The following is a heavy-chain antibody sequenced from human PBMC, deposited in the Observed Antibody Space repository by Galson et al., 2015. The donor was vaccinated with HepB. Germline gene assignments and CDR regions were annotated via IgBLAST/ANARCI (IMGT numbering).Heavy chain of an antibody. CDR1: GDSVSSNSAA. J-gene: IGHJ4*02. V-gene: IGHV6-1*01. CDR2: TYYRSKWYN. Sequence: CAISGDSVSSNSAAWNWIRQSPSRGLEWLGRTYYRSKWYNDYAVSVKSRITINPDTSKNQFSLQLNSVTPEDTAVYYCARADFWSGQYYFDYWGQGTLVTVSS. D-gene: IGHD3-3*01. CDR3: ARADFWSGQYYFDY.